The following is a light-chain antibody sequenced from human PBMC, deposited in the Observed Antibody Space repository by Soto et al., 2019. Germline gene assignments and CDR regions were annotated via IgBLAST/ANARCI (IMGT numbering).Light chain of an antibody. CDR1: QSVLYSSNNKNY. Sequence: DIVLTQSPDSLAVSLGERATINCKSSQSVLYSSNNKNYLAWYQQKPGQPPKLLIYWASTWESGVPDRFSGSGSGTDFTLTISSLQAEDVAVYFCQQYYSPPPAFGQGTKLEIK. J-gene: IGKJ2*01. CDR2: WAS. CDR3: QQYYSPPPA. V-gene: IGKV4-1*01.